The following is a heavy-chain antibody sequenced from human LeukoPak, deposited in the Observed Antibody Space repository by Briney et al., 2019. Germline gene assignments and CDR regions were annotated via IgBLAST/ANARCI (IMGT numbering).Heavy chain of an antibody. Sequence: ASVKISCKASGYTFTSYGISWVRQAPGQGLEWMGWISAYNGNTNYAQKLQGRVTMTTDTSTSTAYMELRSLRSDDTAVYYCARGPIYYYDSSGYYYWGQGTLVTVSS. D-gene: IGHD3-22*01. CDR1: GYTFTSYG. CDR3: ARGPIYYYDSSGYYY. CDR2: ISAYNGNT. J-gene: IGHJ4*02. V-gene: IGHV1-18*01.